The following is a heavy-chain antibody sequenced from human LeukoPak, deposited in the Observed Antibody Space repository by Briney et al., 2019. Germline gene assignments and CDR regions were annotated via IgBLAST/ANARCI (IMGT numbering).Heavy chain of an antibody. J-gene: IGHJ4*02. Sequence: GRSLRLSCAASGFPFSSYAMHWVRQAPGKGLEWVSGISWNSGSIGYSDSVKGRFTISRDNAKNSLYLQMNSLRAEDTAFYYCAKDIRASTVAGSFDYWGQGTLVTVSS. CDR2: ISWNSGSI. CDR3: AKDIRASTVAGSFDY. D-gene: IGHD6-19*01. V-gene: IGHV3-9*01. CDR1: GFPFSSYA.